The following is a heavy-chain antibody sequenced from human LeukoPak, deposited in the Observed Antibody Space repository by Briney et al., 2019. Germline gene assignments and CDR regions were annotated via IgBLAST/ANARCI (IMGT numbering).Heavy chain of an antibody. CDR2: INPNSGGT. J-gene: IGHJ6*03. D-gene: IGHD3-22*01. Sequence: ASVKVSCKASGYTFTGYYMHWVRQAPGQGLEWMGWINPNSGGTNYAQKFQGRVTMTRDTSISTAYMELGRLRSDDAAVYYCARGSEDNGYWVHYYMDVWGKGTTVTVSS. CDR1: GYTFTGYY. CDR3: ARGSEDNGYWVHYYMDV. V-gene: IGHV1-2*02.